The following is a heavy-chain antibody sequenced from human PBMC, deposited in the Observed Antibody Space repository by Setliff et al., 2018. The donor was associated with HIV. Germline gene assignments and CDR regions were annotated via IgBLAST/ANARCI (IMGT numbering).Heavy chain of an antibody. D-gene: IGHD3-3*02. CDR1: GFTFRNYG. J-gene: IGHJ6*02. V-gene: IGHV3-7*01. Sequence: GSLRLSCAASGFTFRNYGIHWVRQAPGKGLEWVANINQDGSEKNYVDSVKGRFTISRDNAKNSLYLQMDSLRVEDTTVYYCTRKLAPGHGMDVWGQGTTVTVSS. CDR2: INQDGSEK. CDR3: TRKLAPGHGMDV.